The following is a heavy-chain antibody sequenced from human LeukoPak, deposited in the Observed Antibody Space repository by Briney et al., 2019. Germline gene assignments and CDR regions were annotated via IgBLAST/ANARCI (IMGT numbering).Heavy chain of an antibody. Sequence: GGSLRLSCAASGFTVSNNYMSWVRQAPGRGLEWVSVIFSGGSTYYADSVKGRFTISRDNSKNTLYLQMNSLGVEDTAVYYCATRFSYCDYDYWGQGALVTVSS. CDR3: ATRFSYCDYDY. V-gene: IGHV3-53*01. CDR2: IFSGGST. J-gene: IGHJ4*02. D-gene: IGHD4-17*01. CDR1: GFTVSNNY.